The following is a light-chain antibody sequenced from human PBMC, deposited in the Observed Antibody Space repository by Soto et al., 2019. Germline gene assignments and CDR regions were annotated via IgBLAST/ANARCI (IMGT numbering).Light chain of an antibody. CDR2: KTS. J-gene: IGKJ2*01. Sequence: DIVMTQTPLSSPVTLGQPASISCRSSQSLLDSDGDTYLSWLQQRPGQPPRLLIYKTSSRFSVVPDRFSGSGAETDFTLKISRVEVEDVGVYYCMQATQFPHTFGQGTKLEI. CDR1: QSLLDSDGDTY. CDR3: MQATQFPHT. V-gene: IGKV2-24*01.